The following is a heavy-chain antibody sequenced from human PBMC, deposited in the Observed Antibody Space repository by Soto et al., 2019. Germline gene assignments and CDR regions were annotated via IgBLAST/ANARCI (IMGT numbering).Heavy chain of an antibody. V-gene: IGHV4-39*01. CDR2: IFYTGST. CDR1: YDSISSSTYY. D-gene: IGHD3-22*01. CDR3: ARRPSSGYAYYFDY. Sequence: SETLSLTCSVSYDSISSSTYYWGWIRQPPGKGLEWLGYIFYTGSTYKNPSLKSRVTISADSSKNQFSVNLTSVTATDTAVYYCARRPSSGYAYYFDYWGQGILVTVSS. J-gene: IGHJ4*02.